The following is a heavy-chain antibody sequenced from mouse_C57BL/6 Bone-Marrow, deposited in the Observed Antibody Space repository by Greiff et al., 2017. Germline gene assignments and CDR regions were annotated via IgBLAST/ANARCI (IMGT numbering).Heavy chain of an antibody. CDR3: ARGITTGFDY. Sequence: DVKLVESGGDLVKPGGSLKLSCAASGFTFSSYGMSWVRQTPYKRLEWVATISSGGSYTYYPDSVKGRFTISRDNAKNTLYLQMSSLKSEDTAMYYCARGITTGFDYWGQGTTLTVSS. J-gene: IGHJ2*01. CDR1: GFTFSSYG. D-gene: IGHD1-1*01. CDR2: ISSGGSYT. V-gene: IGHV5-6*02.